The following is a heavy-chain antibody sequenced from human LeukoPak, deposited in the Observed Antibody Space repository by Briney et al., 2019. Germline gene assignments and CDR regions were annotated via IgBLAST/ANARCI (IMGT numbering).Heavy chain of an antibody. CDR1: GLTFSSYS. CDR2: ISSSSSYI. D-gene: IGHD6-19*01. CDR3: ARDRVGSGPNY. V-gene: IGHV3-21*01. Sequence: GGSLRLSCAASGLTFSSYSMNWVRQAPGKGLEWVSSISSSSSYIYYADSVKGRFTISRDNAKNSLYLQMNSLRAEDTAVYYCARDRVGSGPNYWGQGTLVTVSS. J-gene: IGHJ4*02.